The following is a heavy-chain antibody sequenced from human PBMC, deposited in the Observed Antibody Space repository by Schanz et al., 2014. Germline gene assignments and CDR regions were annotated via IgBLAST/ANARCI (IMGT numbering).Heavy chain of an antibody. J-gene: IGHJ4*02. CDR2: IYDGGST. Sequence: QVQLQESGPGLVKPSQTLSLTCTVSGGSISSGGYYWSWIRQHPGKGLEWIGYIYDGGSTYYNPSLKSRVTISVDTSKKQFSLKMTSVTTADTAGYYCASTHWFGSGTTIVDYWGQGTLVTVSA. V-gene: IGHV4-31*03. CDR1: GGSISSGGYY. CDR3: ASTHWFGSGTTIVDY. D-gene: IGHD3-10*01.